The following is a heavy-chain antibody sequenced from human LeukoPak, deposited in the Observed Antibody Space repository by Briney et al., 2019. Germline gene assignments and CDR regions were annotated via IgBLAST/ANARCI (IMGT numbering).Heavy chain of an antibody. Sequence: GESLKISCRGSGXXXXXYWIGXXXXXPGXXLEWMGIIYPGDSDTRXXPSXQGQVTMSADKSINTAYLQWSSLRASDTAMYYCARRQGCSSSSCPPDYWGQGTLVTVSP. V-gene: IGHV5-51*01. CDR2: IYPGDSDT. D-gene: IGHD2-2*01. J-gene: IGHJ4*02. CDR1: GXXXXXYW. CDR3: ARRQGCSSSSCPPDY.